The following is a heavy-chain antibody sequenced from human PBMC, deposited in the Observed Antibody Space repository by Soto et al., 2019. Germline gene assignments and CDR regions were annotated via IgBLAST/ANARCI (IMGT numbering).Heavy chain of an antibody. Sequence: EVQLMESGGGLVQPGGSLRLSCAASGFTFSNYAMSWVRQAPGKGLEWVSGISTGGGGTYYADPVEGRFTISRDNSKNTLYLQMNSLRDDDTAVYFCAKGFRTSDSWGLGTLVTVSS. J-gene: IGHJ4*02. CDR2: ISTGGGGT. D-gene: IGHD2-2*01. V-gene: IGHV3-23*01. CDR1: GFTFSNYA. CDR3: AKGFRTSDS.